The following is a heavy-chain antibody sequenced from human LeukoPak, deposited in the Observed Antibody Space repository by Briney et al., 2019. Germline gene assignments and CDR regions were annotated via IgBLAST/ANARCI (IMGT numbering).Heavy chain of an antibody. CDR3: ASWYNWNGNDP. Sequence: SETLSLTCAVYGGSFSGYYWSWIRQPPGKGLEWIGEINHSGSTNYNPSLKSRVTISVDTSKNQFSLKLSSVTAADTAVYYCASWYNWNGNDPWGQGTLVTVSS. J-gene: IGHJ5*02. CDR1: GGSFSGYY. CDR2: INHSGST. D-gene: IGHD1-1*01. V-gene: IGHV4-34*01.